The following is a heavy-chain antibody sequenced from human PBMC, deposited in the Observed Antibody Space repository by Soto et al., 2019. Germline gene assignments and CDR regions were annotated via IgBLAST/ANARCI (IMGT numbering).Heavy chain of an antibody. CDR3: ARTDYGDSPKDY. J-gene: IGHJ4*02. D-gene: IGHD4-17*01. V-gene: IGHV4-34*01. CDR1: GGSFSGYY. CDR2: INHSGST. Sequence: QVQLQQWGAGLLKPSETLSLTCAVYGGSFSGYYWSWIRQPPGKGLEWIGEINHSGSTNYNPSLKSRVTISVDTSKNQFSLKLSSLTAADTAVYYCARTDYGDSPKDYWGQGTLVTVSS.